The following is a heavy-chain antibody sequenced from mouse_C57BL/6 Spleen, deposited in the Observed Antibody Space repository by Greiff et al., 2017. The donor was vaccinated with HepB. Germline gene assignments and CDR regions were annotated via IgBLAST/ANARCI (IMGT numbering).Heavy chain of an antibody. Sequence: EVHLVESGPGLVKPSQSLSLTCSVTGYSITSCYYWNWIRQFPGNKLEWMGYISYDGSNNYNPSLKNRISITRDTSKNQFFLKLNSVTTEDTATYYCARAELHWYFDVWGTGTTVTVSS. CDR3: ARAELHWYFDV. V-gene: IGHV3-6*01. CDR1: GYSITSCYY. J-gene: IGHJ1*03. CDR2: ISYDGSN.